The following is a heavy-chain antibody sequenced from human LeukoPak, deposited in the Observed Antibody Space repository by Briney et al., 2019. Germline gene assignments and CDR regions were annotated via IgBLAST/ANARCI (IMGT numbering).Heavy chain of an antibody. CDR3: ARGSRMSSWY. V-gene: IGHV4-34*01. CDR1: GGSFSGYY. J-gene: IGHJ4*02. D-gene: IGHD6-13*01. Sequence: SETLSLTCAVYGGSFSGYYWSWIRQPPGKGLEWIGEINHSGSTNYNPSLKSRVAISVDTSKNQFSLKLSSVTAADTAVYYCARGSRMSSWYWGQGTLVTVSS. CDR2: INHSGST.